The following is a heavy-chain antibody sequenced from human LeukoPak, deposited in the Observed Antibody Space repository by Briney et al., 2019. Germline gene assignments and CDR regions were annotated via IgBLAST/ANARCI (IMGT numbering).Heavy chain of an antibody. J-gene: IGHJ6*03. Sequence: GASVKVSCKASGYTFTGYYMHWVRQAPGQGLEWMGWINPNSGGTNYAQKFQGRVTMTRDTSISTAYMELSRLRSDDTAVYYCARYGPSGWFPGKYYYYYYYMDVWGKGTTVTVSS. CDR1: GYTFTGYY. V-gene: IGHV1-2*02. CDR3: ARYGPSGWFPGKYYYYYYYMDV. CDR2: INPNSGGT. D-gene: IGHD6-19*01.